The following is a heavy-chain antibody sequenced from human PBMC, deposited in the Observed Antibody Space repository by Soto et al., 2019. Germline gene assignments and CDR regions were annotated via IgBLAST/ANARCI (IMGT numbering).Heavy chain of an antibody. V-gene: IGHV3-9*01. CDR2: ISWNSGSI. Sequence: TGGSLRLSCAASGFTFDDYAMHWVRQAPGKGLEWVSGISWNSGSIGYADSVKGRFTISRDNAKNSLYLQMNSLRAEDTALYYCAKDYYGSGTIGGHFDYWGQGTLVTVSS. CDR3: AKDYYGSGTIGGHFDY. J-gene: IGHJ4*02. D-gene: IGHD3-10*01. CDR1: GFTFDDYA.